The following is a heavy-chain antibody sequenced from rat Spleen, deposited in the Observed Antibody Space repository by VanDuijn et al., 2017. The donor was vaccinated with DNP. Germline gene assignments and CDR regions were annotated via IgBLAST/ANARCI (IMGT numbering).Heavy chain of an antibody. J-gene: IGHJ1*01. V-gene: IGHV3-1*01. CDR1: FYSITSSY. CDR3: ARWNYGYWYFDF. CDR2: ISYSGFT. Sequence: VQLQESGPGLVKPSQSLSLSCYVTFYSITSSYRWNCIRKFPGNKMEWMGYISYSGFTSFNPLLKSRISITRDTSKNQFFLQLNSVTTEDTATYYCARWNYGYWYFDFWGPGTMVTVSS. D-gene: IGHD1-3*01.